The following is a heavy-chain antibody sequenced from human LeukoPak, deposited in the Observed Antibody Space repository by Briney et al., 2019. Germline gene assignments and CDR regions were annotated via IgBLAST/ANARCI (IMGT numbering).Heavy chain of an antibody. D-gene: IGHD6-13*01. V-gene: IGHV4-39*07. CDR1: GGSISNSSYY. Sequence: SETLSLTCTVSGGSISNSSYYWGWIRQPPGKGLEWIGSIYYSGSTYYNPSLKSRVTISVDTSKNQFSLKLSSVTAADTAVYYCARGGYSSSWYLERYNWFDPWGQGTLVTVSS. J-gene: IGHJ5*02. CDR3: ARGGYSSSWYLERYNWFDP. CDR2: IYYSGST.